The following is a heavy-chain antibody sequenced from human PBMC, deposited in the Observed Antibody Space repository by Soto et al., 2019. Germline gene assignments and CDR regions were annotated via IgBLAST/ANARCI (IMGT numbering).Heavy chain of an antibody. CDR3: ARVPGP. CDR2: IYYSGST. J-gene: IGHJ5*02. V-gene: IGHV4-4*02. Sequence: SETLSLTCAVSGGSISSSNWWSWVRQPPGKGLEWIGYIYYSGSTYYNPSLKSRVTISVDTSKNQFSLKLSSVTAADTAVYYCARVPGPWGQGTLVTVSS. CDR1: GGSISSSNW.